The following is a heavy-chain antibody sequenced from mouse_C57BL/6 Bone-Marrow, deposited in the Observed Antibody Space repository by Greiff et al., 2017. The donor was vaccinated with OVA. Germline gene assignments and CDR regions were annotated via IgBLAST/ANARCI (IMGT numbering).Heavy chain of an antibody. CDR3: VRQGYGYYFDY. D-gene: IGHD2-10*02. Sequence: DVMLVESGGGLVQPTGSLKLSCAASGFSFNTYAMNWVRQAPGKGLEWVARIRSKSNNYATYYPDSVKDRFTISRDDSESMLYLQMNNLKTEDTAMYYCVRQGYGYYFDYWGQGTTLTVSS. CDR1: GFSFNTYA. J-gene: IGHJ2*01. V-gene: IGHV10-1*01. CDR2: IRSKSNNYAT.